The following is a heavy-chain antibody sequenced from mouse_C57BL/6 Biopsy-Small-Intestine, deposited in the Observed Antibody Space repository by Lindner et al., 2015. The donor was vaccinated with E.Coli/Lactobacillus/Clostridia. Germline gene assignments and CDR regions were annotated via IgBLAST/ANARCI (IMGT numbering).Heavy chain of an antibody. J-gene: IGHJ2*01. CDR2: INPSSGYT. V-gene: IGHV1-4*01. CDR3: ARRGLITMVVAPDY. Sequence: VQLQESGAELARPGASVKMSCKASGYTFTSYTMHWVKQRPGQGLEWIGYINPSSGYTEYNQKFKDKATLTADKSSSTAYMQLSSLTSEDSAVYYCARRGLITMVVAPDYWGQGTTLTVSS. D-gene: IGHD1-1*01. CDR1: GYTFTSYT.